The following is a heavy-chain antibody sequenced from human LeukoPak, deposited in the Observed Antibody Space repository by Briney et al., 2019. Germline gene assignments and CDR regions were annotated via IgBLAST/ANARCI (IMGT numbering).Heavy chain of an antibody. V-gene: IGHV4-34*01. Sequence: PSETLSLTCAVYGGSFSGYYWSWIRQPPGKGLEWIGEINHSGSTNYNPSLKSRVTISVDTSKNQFSLKLSSVTAADTAVYYCARETYYYDSSGYVHWGQGTLVTVSS. D-gene: IGHD3-22*01. CDR1: GGSFSGYY. J-gene: IGHJ4*02. CDR2: INHSGST. CDR3: ARETYYYDSSGYVH.